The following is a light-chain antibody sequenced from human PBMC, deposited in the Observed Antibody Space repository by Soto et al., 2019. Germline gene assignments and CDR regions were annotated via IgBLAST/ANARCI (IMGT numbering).Light chain of an antibody. CDR3: QQYNDWPRT. CDR2: GAS. Sequence: EIVMTQSPATLSVSPGERATLSCRARRYVSSNLAWYQQRPGQAPRLLMYGASTRATGIPARFSGSGSGTEFTLTISSLQSEDFAVYYCQQYNDWPRTFGQGTKVDIK. J-gene: IGKJ1*01. CDR1: RYVSSN. V-gene: IGKV3-15*01.